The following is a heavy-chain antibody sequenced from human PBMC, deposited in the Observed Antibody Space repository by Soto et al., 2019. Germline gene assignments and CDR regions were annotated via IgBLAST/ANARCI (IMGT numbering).Heavy chain of an antibody. D-gene: IGHD2-15*01. CDR1: GFTFSSYA. CDR3: AKDGGYCSGGSCYSFDY. V-gene: IGHV3-23*01. J-gene: IGHJ4*02. Sequence: EVQLLESGGGLVQPGGSLRLSCAASGFTFSSYAMSWVRQAPGKGLEWVSAISGSGGSTYYADSVKGRFTISRDNSKNXXXLQMNXLRAEDTAVYYCAKDGGYCSGGSCYSFDYWGQGTLVTVSS. CDR2: ISGSGGST.